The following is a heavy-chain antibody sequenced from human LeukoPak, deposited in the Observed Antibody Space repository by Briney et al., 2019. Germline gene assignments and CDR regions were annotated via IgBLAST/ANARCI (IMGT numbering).Heavy chain of an antibody. CDR2: IYYSGST. CDR1: GYSISSGYY. J-gene: IGHJ4*02. D-gene: IGHD3-22*01. CDR3: AKSSYYYDSSGYSLDY. Sequence: PSETLSLTCNVSGYSISSGYYWGWIRQPPGKGLEWIGSIYYSGSTYYNPSLKSRVTISVDTSKNQFSLKLSSVTAADTAVYYCAKSSYYYDSSGYSLDYWGQGTLVTVSS. V-gene: IGHV4-38-2*02.